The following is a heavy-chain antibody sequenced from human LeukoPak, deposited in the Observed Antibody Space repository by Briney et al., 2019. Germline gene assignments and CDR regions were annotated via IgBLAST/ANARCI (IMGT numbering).Heavy chain of an antibody. Sequence: PSQTLSLTCAVSGGSISSGGYSWGWVRQPPGKGLEWLGYIYHSGSTYYNPSLKSRVTISVDRSKNQFSLKLSSVTAADTAVYYCARGALTGYYRPPNWFDPWGQGTLVTVSS. CDR1: GGSISSGGYS. D-gene: IGHD3-9*01. CDR3: ARGALTGYYRPPNWFDP. V-gene: IGHV4-30-2*01. J-gene: IGHJ5*02. CDR2: IYHSGST.